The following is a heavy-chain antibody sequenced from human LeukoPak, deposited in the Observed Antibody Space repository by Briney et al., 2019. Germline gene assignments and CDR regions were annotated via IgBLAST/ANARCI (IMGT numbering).Heavy chain of an antibody. CDR3: TKVADGYRPDY. J-gene: IGHJ4*02. CDR1: GFTFSSYS. CDR2: IGSRSSSI. Sequence: GGSLRLSCAASGFTFSSYSMNWVRQAPGKGLEWVSSIGSRSSSIYYADSVKGRFTISRDNSKNTLYLQMNSLKAEDTAVYYCTKVADGYRPDYWGQGTLVTVSS. V-gene: IGHV3-21*01. D-gene: IGHD5-24*01.